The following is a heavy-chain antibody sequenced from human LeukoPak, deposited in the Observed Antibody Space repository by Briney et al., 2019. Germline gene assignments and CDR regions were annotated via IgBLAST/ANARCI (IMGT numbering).Heavy chain of an antibody. V-gene: IGHV6-1*01. CDR1: GDSVSGSSVA. CDR3: TRFYDTNSFDY. J-gene: IGHJ4*02. D-gene: IGHD3-16*01. CDR2: TYYRSKWLV. Sequence: SQTLSLTCAISGDSVSGSSVAWNWIRQSPSRGLEWLGRTYYRSKWLVDYAESLKGRITINADTSKNQLSLQLHSATPEDTAIYYCTRFYDTNSFDYWGQGTLVTVSS.